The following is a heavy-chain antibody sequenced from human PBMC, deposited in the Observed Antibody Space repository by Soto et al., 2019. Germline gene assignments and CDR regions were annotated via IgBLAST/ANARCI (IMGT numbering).Heavy chain of an antibody. CDR1: GFTFSSYW. CDR3: ARVCSSTSCYGSDAFDI. D-gene: IGHD2-2*01. J-gene: IGHJ3*02. Sequence: GGSLRLSCAASGFTFSSYWMHWVRQAPGKGLVWVSRINSDGSSTSYADSVKGRFTISRDNAKNTLYLQMNSLRAEDTAVYYCARVCSSTSCYGSDAFDIWGQGTMVTVSS. CDR2: INSDGSST. V-gene: IGHV3-74*01.